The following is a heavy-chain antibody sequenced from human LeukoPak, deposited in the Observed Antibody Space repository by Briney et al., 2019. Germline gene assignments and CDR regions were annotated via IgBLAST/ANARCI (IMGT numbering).Heavy chain of an antibody. CDR2: INPNSGGT. V-gene: IGHV1-2*02. J-gene: IGHJ4*02. Sequence: ASVKVSCKASGYTFTGYSMHWVRQASGQGLEWMGWINPNSGGTNYAQKFQGRVTMTRDTSISTAYMELSRLRSDDTAVYYCARRGADLYYFDYWGQGTLVTVSS. CDR3: ARRGADLYYFDY. CDR1: GYTFTGYS.